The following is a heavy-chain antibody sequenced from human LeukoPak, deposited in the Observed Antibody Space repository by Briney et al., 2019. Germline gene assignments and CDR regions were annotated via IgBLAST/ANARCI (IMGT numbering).Heavy chain of an antibody. J-gene: IGHJ3*02. CDR3: ARDREGYCSGGSCLDGNAFDI. CDR1: GFTFSSYG. D-gene: IGHD2-15*01. Sequence: GGSLRLSCAASGFTFSSYGMHWVRQAPGKGLEWVAVIWYDGSNKYYADSVKGRFTISRDNSKNTLYLQMNSLRAEDTPVYYCARDREGYCSGGSCLDGNAFDIWGQGTMVTVSS. V-gene: IGHV3-33*01. CDR2: IWYDGSNK.